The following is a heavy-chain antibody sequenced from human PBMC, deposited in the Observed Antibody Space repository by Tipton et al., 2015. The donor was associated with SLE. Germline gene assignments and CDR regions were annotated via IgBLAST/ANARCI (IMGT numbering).Heavy chain of an antibody. D-gene: IGHD6-13*01. J-gene: IGHJ4*02. CDR1: GGSISSYY. Sequence: LSLTCTVSGGSISSYYWSWIRQPPGKGLEWIGYIYTSGSTNYNPSLKSRVTISVDTSKNQFSLKLSSVTAADTAVYYCARETIWYGGYYFDYWGQGTLVTVSS. CDR3: ARETIWYGGYYFDY. CDR2: IYTSGST. V-gene: IGHV4-4*09.